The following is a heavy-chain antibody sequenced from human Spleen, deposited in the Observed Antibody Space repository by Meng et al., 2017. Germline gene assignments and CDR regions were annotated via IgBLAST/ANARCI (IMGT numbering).Heavy chain of an antibody. V-gene: IGHV3-30*04. D-gene: IGHD5-12*01. CDR2: ISYDGSNK. CDR3: ASNRGYSGYDMDV. Sequence: GESLKISCAASGFSFSIYAMHWVRQAPGKGLEWVAVISYDGSNKYYADSVKGRFTISRDNSKNTLYLQMNSLRAEDTAVYYCASNRGYSGYDMDVWGQGTTVTVSS. J-gene: IGHJ6*02. CDR1: GFSFSIYA.